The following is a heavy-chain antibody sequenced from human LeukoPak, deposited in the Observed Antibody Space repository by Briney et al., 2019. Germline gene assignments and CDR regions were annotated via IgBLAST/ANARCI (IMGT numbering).Heavy chain of an antibody. CDR2: ISGSGGTT. Sequence: GSLRLSCAASGFTFSSYAMSWVRQAPGKGLEWVSVISGSGGTTYYADSVKGRFSISRDNSNNTLYLQMNSLRAEDTAVYYCAKDHDYGDPRGVSDAFDIWGQGTMVTVSS. J-gene: IGHJ3*02. V-gene: IGHV3-23*01. CDR3: AKDHDYGDPRGVSDAFDI. CDR1: GFTFSSYA. D-gene: IGHD4-17*01.